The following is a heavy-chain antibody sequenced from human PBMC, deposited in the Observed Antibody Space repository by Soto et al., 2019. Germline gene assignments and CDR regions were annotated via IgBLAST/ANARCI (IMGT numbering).Heavy chain of an antibody. CDR2: IWYDGSNK. CDR3: ARGDIGYGDLEWFDP. Sequence: PGGSLRLSCAASGFTFSSYGMHWVRQAPGKGLEWVAVIWYDGSNKYYADSVKGRFTISRDNSKNTLYLQMNSLRAEDTAVYYCARGDIGYGDLEWFDPWGQGTLVTVSS. J-gene: IGHJ5*02. V-gene: IGHV3-33*01. D-gene: IGHD4-17*01. CDR1: GFTFSSYG.